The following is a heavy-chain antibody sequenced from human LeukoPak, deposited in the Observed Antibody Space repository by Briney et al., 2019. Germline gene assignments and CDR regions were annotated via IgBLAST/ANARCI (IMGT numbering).Heavy chain of an antibody. CDR1: GGSISSYY. CDR2: IYYSGST. V-gene: IGHV4-59*01. Sequence: PSETLSLTCTVSGGSISSYYWSWIRQPPGKGLEWIGYIYYSGSTNYNPSLESRVTISVDTSKNQFSLKLSSVTAADTAVYYCARADYYDSSGYHYWGQGTLVTVSS. CDR3: ARADYYDSSGYHY. D-gene: IGHD3-22*01. J-gene: IGHJ4*02.